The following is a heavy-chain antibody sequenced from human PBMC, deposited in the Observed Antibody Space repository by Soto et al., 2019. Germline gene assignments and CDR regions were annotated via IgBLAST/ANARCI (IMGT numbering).Heavy chain of an antibody. CDR2: IHNTGNT. CDR1: GGSIDDINSY. CDR3: ARSTYGEGYPHFFAD. D-gene: IGHD3-16*02. V-gene: IGHV4-30-4*01. Sequence: QVQLQESGPGLVMPSQTLSLTCAVSGGSIDDINSYWTWIRQSPGRSPEWIGYIHNTGNTFYSPSLKRRLAISIDRSKCQVSLKLSAVTAADTAFYSWARSTYGEGYPHFFADWGQGTLVTVSS. J-gene: IGHJ4*02.